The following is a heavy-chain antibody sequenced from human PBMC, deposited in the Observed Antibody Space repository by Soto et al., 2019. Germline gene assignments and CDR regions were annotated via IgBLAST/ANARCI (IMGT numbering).Heavy chain of an antibody. Sequence: ASVKVSCKASGYTFTSYYMHWVRQAPGQGLEWMGIINPSGGSTSYAQKFQGRVTMTRDTSTSTVYMELSSLRSEDTAVYYCARAYYDFWSGYYRYYFDYWGQGTLVTVSS. CDR1: GYTFTSYY. J-gene: IGHJ4*02. CDR3: ARAYYDFWSGYYRYYFDY. CDR2: INPSGGST. D-gene: IGHD3-3*01. V-gene: IGHV1-46*03.